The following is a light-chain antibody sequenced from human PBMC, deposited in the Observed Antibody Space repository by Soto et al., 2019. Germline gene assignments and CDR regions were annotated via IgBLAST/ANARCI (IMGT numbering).Light chain of an antibody. CDR2: GAS. CDR3: HQYNNWPRT. J-gene: IGKJ1*01. Sequence: MTQSPSTLSASVGDRVTITCRASQSVSINLAWYQQKPGQAPRLLMYGASTRATGIPARFSGSGSGTEFTLTISSLQSEDFAFYYCHQYNNWPRTFGQGTKVEIK. V-gene: IGKV3-15*01. CDR1: QSVSIN.